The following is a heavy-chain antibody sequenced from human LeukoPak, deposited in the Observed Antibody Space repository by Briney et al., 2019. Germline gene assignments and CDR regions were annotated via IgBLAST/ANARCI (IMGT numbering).Heavy chain of an antibody. CDR3: ARGRPHGNDY. D-gene: IGHD4-23*01. J-gene: IGHJ4*02. V-gene: IGHV3-74*01. CDR2: IASDGSST. CDR1: GFTFSSHW. Sequence: AGGSLRLSSAASGFTFSSHWMNWVRQAPGKGLVWVSRIASDGSSTTYADSVKGRFSVSRDNAKNTLYLQMNSLRVEDTAVYYCARGRPHGNDYWGQGTLVTVSS.